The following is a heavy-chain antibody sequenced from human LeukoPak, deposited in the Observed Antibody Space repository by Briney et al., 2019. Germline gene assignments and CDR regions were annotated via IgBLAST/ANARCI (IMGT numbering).Heavy chain of an antibody. CDR3: ARVGAYPYYDFWSGYYNY. J-gene: IGHJ4*02. Sequence: GSLRLSCAASGFTVNNNYISWIRQPPGKGLEWIGEINHSGSTNYNPSLKSRVTISVDTSKNQFSLKLSSVTAADTAVYYCARVGAYPYYDFWSGYYNYWGQGTLVTVSS. D-gene: IGHD3-3*01. V-gene: IGHV4-34*01. CDR1: GFTVNNNY. CDR2: INHSGST.